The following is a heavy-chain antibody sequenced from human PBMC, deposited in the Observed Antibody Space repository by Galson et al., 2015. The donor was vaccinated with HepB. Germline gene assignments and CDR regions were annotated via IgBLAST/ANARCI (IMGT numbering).Heavy chain of an antibody. CDR3: AKDQGNGWYGAWPHAMDV. J-gene: IGHJ6*02. D-gene: IGHD6-19*01. V-gene: IGHV3-30*18. Sequence: SLRLSCAASGFTFRSHGMHWVRQAPGKGLEWVAVLSYDGSKSYYAESVKGRFTISRDNSKNTLYLQMNSLTGEDTAVYYCAKDQGNGWYGAWPHAMDVWGQGTTVTVSS. CDR2: LSYDGSKS. CDR1: GFTFRSHG.